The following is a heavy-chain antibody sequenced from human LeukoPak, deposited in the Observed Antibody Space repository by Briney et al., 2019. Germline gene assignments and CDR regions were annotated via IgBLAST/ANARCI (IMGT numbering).Heavy chain of an antibody. Sequence: GGSLRLSCVASGFIFSNYWMHWVRQAPGKGLVWVSRSSSDGSSTVYADSVEGRFTISRDNAKNTLYLQMNSLRAEDTALYYCARDGDSPVDFDYWGQGTLVSVSS. CDR2: SSSDGSST. D-gene: IGHD4-23*01. CDR1: GFIFSNYW. CDR3: ARDGDSPVDFDY. J-gene: IGHJ4*02. V-gene: IGHV3-74*01.